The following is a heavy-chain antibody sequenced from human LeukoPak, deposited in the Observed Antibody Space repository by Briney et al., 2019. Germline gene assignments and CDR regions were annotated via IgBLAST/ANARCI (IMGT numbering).Heavy chain of an antibody. Sequence: GASVKVSCKASGYTFTSYYMHWVRQAPGQGLEWMGVINPSGGSTSYAQKFQGRVTMTRDMSTSTVYMELSSLRSEDTAVYYCARDGRGIAVARVFDYWGQGTLVTVSS. V-gene: IGHV1-46*01. CDR3: ARDGRGIAVARVFDY. D-gene: IGHD6-19*01. CDR2: INPSGGST. J-gene: IGHJ4*02. CDR1: GYTFTSYY.